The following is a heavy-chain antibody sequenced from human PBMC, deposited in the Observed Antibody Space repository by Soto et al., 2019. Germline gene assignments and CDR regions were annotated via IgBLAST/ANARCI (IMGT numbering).Heavy chain of an antibody. CDR2: ISGSGGST. CDR1: GFTFTTYA. D-gene: IGHD2-15*01. CDR3: AKDKDTTFSPQDY. J-gene: IGHJ4*02. Sequence: EVQLLESGGDLVQPGGSLRLSCAASGFTFTTYAMTWVRQAPGKGLEWVSAISGSGGSTYYADSVKGRFTISRDNSKNTLYLQMTSLRADDTAVYYCAKDKDTTFSPQDYWGQGTLVTVSS. V-gene: IGHV3-23*01.